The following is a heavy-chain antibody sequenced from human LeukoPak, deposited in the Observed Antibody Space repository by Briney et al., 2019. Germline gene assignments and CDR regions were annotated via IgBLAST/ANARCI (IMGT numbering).Heavy chain of an antibody. J-gene: IGHJ3*02. CDR1: GYTFTGYY. CDR2: IIPIFGTA. CDR3: ARGPNYYDSSGYYYVYAFDI. Sequence: ASVKVSCKASGYTFTGYYMHWVRQAPGQGLEWMGGIIPIFGTANYAQKFQGRVTITADESTSTAYMELSSLRSEDTAVYYCARGPNYYDSSGYYYVYAFDIWGQGTMVTVSS. D-gene: IGHD3-22*01. V-gene: IGHV1-69*13.